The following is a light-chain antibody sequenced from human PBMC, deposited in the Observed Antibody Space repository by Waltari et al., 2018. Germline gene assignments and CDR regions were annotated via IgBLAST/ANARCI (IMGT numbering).Light chain of an antibody. Sequence: DIVMTQSPDSLPVSLGERAAINCKSSQSDLSSSNSKNYIAWYQQKPGQPPKLLIYWASTRESGVPDRFRGSWSGTDFTLTISSLQAEDVAVYYCHQYYIPPLTFGQGTRLEIK. CDR3: HQYYIPPLT. J-gene: IGKJ5*01. V-gene: IGKV4-1*01. CDR1: QSDLSSSNSKNY. CDR2: WAS.